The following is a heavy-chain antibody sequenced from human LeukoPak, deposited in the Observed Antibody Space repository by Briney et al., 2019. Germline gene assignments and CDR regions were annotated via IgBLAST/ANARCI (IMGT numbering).Heavy chain of an antibody. J-gene: IGHJ3*02. V-gene: IGHV3-21*01. D-gene: IGHD4-17*01. CDR3: ARPTTVTTISADAFDI. CDR2: ISGDSRYI. Sequence: GSLLLSCAASGFTFSSYTINWVRQAPGKGLGWVSAISGDSRYIYYADSVKGRFTISRDNAQNSLYLQMNSLRAEDSSVYYCARPTTVTTISADAFDIWGQGTMVTVSS. CDR1: GFTFSSYT.